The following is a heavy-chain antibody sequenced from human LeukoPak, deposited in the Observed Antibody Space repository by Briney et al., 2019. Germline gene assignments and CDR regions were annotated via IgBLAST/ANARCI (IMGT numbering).Heavy chain of an antibody. CDR1: GGSFSGYY. V-gene: IGHV4-34*01. CDR2: INHSGST. D-gene: IGHD1-7*01. CDR3: ARGHTGTTEKSGNWFDP. Sequence: PSETLSLTCAVYGGSFSGYYWSWIRQPPGKGLEWIGEINHSGSTNYNPSLKSRVTISVDTSKNQFSLKLSSVTAADTAVYYCARGHTGTTEKSGNWFDPWGQGTLVTVSS. J-gene: IGHJ5*02.